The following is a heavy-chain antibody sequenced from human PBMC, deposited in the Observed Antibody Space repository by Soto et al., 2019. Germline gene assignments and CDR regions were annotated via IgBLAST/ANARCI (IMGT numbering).Heavy chain of an antibody. CDR1: GFNFISYW. Sequence: GESLKISCKGSGFNFISYWITWVRRMPGKGLEWMGRIDPSDSYTNYSPSFQGHVSISADKSISTAYLERTTLKASDTAIYYCATASSWDPLAYWGQGTLVTVSS. CDR2: IDPSDSYT. J-gene: IGHJ4*02. V-gene: IGHV5-10-1*01. D-gene: IGHD2-2*01. CDR3: ATASSWDPLAY.